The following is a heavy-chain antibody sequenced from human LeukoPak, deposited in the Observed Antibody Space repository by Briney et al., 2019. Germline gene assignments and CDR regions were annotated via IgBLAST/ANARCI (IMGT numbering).Heavy chain of an antibody. J-gene: IGHJ6*03. CDR2: ISSSSSYI. CDR3: AKDRTDYYMDV. Sequence: PGGSLRLSCAASGFTFSSYSMNWVRQAPGKGLEWVSSISSSSSYIYYADSVKGRFTISRDNSKNTLYVQMNSLRAEDTALYYCAKDRTDYYMDVWGKGTTVTVSS. CDR1: GFTFSSYS. V-gene: IGHV3-21*01.